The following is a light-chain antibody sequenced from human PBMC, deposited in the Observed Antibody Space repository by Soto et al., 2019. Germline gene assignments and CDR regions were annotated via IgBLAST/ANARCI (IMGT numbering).Light chain of an antibody. Sequence: DIVLTQSPGTLSLSVGERAALSCRASQSVTDTYLAWYQQKPGQAPRLIIYGTSIKATGISDRFTGSGSGTDFTLTISRLAPEDFAVYYCQQYGSSPVTFGGGTRVE. J-gene: IGKJ4*01. V-gene: IGKV3-20*01. CDR3: QQYGSSPVT. CDR1: QSVTDTY. CDR2: GTS.